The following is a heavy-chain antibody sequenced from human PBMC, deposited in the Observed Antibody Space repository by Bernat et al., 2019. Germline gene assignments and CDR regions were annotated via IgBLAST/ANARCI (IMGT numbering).Heavy chain of an antibody. CDR3: TRMHSGSYYFDH. V-gene: IGHV3-7*03. CDR1: GFTFSNYW. J-gene: IGHJ4*02. D-gene: IGHD1-26*01. Sequence: EVQLLESGGGLVQPGGSLRLSCVASGFTFSNYWMSWVRQAPRRGLEWVANMNQDGSEKNYVASVKGRFSISRDNAENSLYLQMDSLRADDTAVYFCTRMHSGSYYFDHWGQGTLVTVSS. CDR2: MNQDGSEK.